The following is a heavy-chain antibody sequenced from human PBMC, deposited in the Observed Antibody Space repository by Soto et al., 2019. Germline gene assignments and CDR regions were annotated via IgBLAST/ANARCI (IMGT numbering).Heavy chain of an antibody. CDR1: GGSFSGYY. J-gene: IGHJ5*02. Sequence: PSETLSLTCAVYGGSFSGYYWSWIRQPPGKGLEWIGEINHSGTTNYNPSLKSRVTISVDKSKNQFSLKLSSVTAADTAVYYCAATELVAAMNWFDPWGQGTLVTVSS. CDR3: AATELVAAMNWFDP. V-gene: IGHV4-34*01. CDR2: INHSGTT. D-gene: IGHD2-15*01.